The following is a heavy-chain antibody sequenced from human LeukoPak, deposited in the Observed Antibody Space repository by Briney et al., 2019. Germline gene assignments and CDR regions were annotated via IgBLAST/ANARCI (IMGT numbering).Heavy chain of an antibody. J-gene: IGHJ4*02. CDR2: IYYSGST. CDR1: GGSISSYY. V-gene: IGHV4-59*01. Sequence: MSSETLSLTCTVSGGSISSYYWSWIRQPPGKGLEWIGYIYYSGSTNYNPSLKSRVTTSVDTSKNQFSLKLSSVTAADTAVYYCARGGRSAAGPADYWGQGTLVTVSS. CDR3: ARGGRSAAGPADY. D-gene: IGHD6-13*01.